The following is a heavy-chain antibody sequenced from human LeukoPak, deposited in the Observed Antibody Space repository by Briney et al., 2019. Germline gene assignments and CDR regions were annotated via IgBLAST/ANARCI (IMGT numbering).Heavy chain of an antibody. CDR2: ISGSSDIK. V-gene: IGHV3-48*03. CDR3: ARGISTGYSFDY. J-gene: IGHJ4*02. Sequence: GGSLRLSCAASGFTFSSYKMNWVRQAPGKGLEWVSYISGSSDIKYYAESVKGRFTISRDNAKNSLFLQMNSLRAEDTAVYYCARGISTGYSFDYWGQGTLVTVSS. D-gene: IGHD3-22*01. CDR1: GFTFSSYK.